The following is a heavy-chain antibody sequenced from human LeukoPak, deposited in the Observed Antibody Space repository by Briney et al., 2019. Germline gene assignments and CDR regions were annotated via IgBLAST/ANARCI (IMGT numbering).Heavy chain of an antibody. CDR2: ISSSSSYI. V-gene: IGHV3-21*01. Sequence: PGGSLRLSCAASGFTSSSYSMNWVRQAPGKGLEWVSSISSSSSYIYYADSVKGRFTISRDNAKNSLYLQMNSLRAEDTAVYYCARDPGPVDTAMAPGGYWGQGTLVTVSS. J-gene: IGHJ4*02. CDR3: ARDPGPVDTAMAPGGY. CDR1: GFTSSSYS. D-gene: IGHD5-18*01.